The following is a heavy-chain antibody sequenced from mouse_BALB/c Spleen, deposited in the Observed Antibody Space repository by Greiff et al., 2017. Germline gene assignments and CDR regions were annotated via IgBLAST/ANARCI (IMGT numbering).Heavy chain of an antibody. CDR1: GFNIKDTY. CDR2: IDPANGDT. J-gene: IGHJ2*01. V-gene: IGHV14-4*02. Sequence: VQLQQSGAELVKPGASVKLSCTASGFNIKDTYMHWVKQRPEQGLEWIGRIDPANGDTEYAPKFQGKATMTADTSSNTAYLQLSSLTSEDTAVYYCNEGYYGSSYYFDYWGQGTTLTVSS. CDR3: NEGYYGSSYYFDY. D-gene: IGHD1-1*01.